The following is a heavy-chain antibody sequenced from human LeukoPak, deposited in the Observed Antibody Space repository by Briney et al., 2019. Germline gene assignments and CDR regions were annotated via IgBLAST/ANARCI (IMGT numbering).Heavy chain of an antibody. CDR1: GGSTSSYY. CDR3: ARGSEQWLAPPTDY. J-gene: IGHJ4*02. CDR2: IYYSGST. D-gene: IGHD6-19*01. V-gene: IGHV4-59*01. Sequence: PSETLSLTCTVSGGSTSSYYWSWIRQPPGKGLEWIGYIYYSGSTNYNPSLKSRVTISVDTSKNQFSLKLSSVTAADTAVYYCARGSEQWLAPPTDYWGQGTLVTVSS.